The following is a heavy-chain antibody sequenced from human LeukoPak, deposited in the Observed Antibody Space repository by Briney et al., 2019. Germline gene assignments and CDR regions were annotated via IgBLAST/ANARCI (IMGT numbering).Heavy chain of an antibody. D-gene: IGHD2-2*01. V-gene: IGHV3-33*01. CDR1: GFTFSSYG. CDR2: IWYDGSNK. CDR3: AREPSSTSTDLDY. Sequence: GGSLRLSRAASGFTFSSYGMHWVRQAPGKGLEWVAVIWYDGSNKYYADSVKGRFTISRDNSKNTLYLQMNSLRAEDTAVYYCAREPSSTSTDLDYWGQGTLVTVSS. J-gene: IGHJ4*02.